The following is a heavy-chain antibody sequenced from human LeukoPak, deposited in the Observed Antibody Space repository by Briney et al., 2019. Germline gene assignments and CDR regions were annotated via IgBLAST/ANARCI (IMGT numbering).Heavy chain of an antibody. CDR3: AREQMGFDY. Sequence: SETLSLTCDISGDSVSSNSAAWTWIRQSPSRGLEWLGRTYYRSKWFYEYGLSVKSRITFKSYTSKNQFSLQLNSVTPEDTAVYYCAREQMGFDYWGQGTLVTVSS. CDR2: TYYRSKWFY. J-gene: IGHJ4*02. CDR1: GDSVSSNSAA. D-gene: IGHD2-8*01. V-gene: IGHV6-1*01.